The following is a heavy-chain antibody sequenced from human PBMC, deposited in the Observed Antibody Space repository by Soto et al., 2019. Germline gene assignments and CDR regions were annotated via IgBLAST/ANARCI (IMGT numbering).Heavy chain of an antibody. V-gene: IGHV1-2*04. D-gene: IGHD3-10*01. CDR1: GYTFTGYY. Sequence: GASVKVSCKASGYTFTGYYMHWVRQAPGQGLEWMGWINPNSGGTNYAQKFQGWVTMTRDTSIITAYMELSRLRSDDTAVYYCARASGYYGSGSDHLLPNLDYYGMDVWGQGTTVTVSS. CDR2: INPNSGGT. CDR3: ARASGYYGSGSDHLLPNLDYYGMDV. J-gene: IGHJ6*02.